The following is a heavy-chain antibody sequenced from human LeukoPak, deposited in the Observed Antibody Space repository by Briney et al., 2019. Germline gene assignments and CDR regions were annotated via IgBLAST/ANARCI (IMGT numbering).Heavy chain of an antibody. CDR2: MSHDGSDK. Sequence: GGSLRLSCAASGFIFSSYAMHWVRQAPGKGLEWVAGMSHDGSDKYYVDSVKGRFTISRDNSKNTLYLQMNSLRAEDTAVYYCAKGEQWLVLGDYYMDVWGKGTTVTISS. CDR1: GFIFSSYA. CDR3: AKGEQWLVLGDYYMDV. D-gene: IGHD6-19*01. J-gene: IGHJ6*03. V-gene: IGHV3-30*18.